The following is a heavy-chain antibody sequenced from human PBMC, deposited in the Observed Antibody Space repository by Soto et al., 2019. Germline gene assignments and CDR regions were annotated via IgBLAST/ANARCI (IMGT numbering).Heavy chain of an antibody. D-gene: IGHD6-13*01. J-gene: IGHJ4*02. CDR1: GCTFSGYY. V-gene: IGHV1-2*02. Sequence: RXSVEVSFKASGCTFSGYYMHWVRQAPGQGLEWMGWINPNSGGANYAQKFQGRVTMTRDTSISTAYMELSRLRSDDTAVYYCARAYSSSWYVTFDYWGQGTLVTVSS. CDR3: ARAYSSSWYVTFDY. CDR2: INPNSGGA.